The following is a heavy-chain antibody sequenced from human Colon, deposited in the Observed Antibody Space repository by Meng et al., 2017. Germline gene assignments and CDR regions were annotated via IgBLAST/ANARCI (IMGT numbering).Heavy chain of an antibody. V-gene: IGHV4-4*02. CDR1: GGSISTTNW. Sequence: QVPLAGAGPGLVRPSGALSLPCAFSGGSISTTNWWSWVRQPPGKGLEWIGEIYQTGSTNYNSSLNSRVTISLDKPKNQFSLRMNSVTAADTAVYYCATSGCTSSTNCHAPLRWGQGTLVTVSS. CDR2: IYQTGST. J-gene: IGHJ4*02. CDR3: ATSGCTSSTNCHAPLR. D-gene: IGHD2-2*01.